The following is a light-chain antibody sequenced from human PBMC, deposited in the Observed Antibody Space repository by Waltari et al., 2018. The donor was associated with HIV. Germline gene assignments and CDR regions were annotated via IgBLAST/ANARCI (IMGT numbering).Light chain of an antibody. CDR3: QTWGTGFVV. CDR2: LNSDGNH. CDR1: RGHSTYA. Sequence: QVVLTQSPSASASLGASVKLTCTPSRGHSTYAIAWHQQQPEKGPRYLIKLNSDGNHYKGDGVPDRFSASSSGAERYLTISSIQSEDEAYYYCQTWGTGFVVFGGGTKLTVL. V-gene: IGLV4-69*01. J-gene: IGLJ2*01.